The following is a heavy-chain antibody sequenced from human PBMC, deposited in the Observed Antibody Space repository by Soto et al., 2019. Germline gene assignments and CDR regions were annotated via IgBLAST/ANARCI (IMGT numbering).Heavy chain of an antibody. J-gene: IGHJ5*02. CDR2: INPSGGST. V-gene: IGHV1-46*03. CDR1: GYTFTSYY. D-gene: IGHD3-10*01. Sequence: ASVKVSCKASGYTFTSYYMHWVRQAPGQGLEWMGIINPSGGSTSYAQKFQGRVTMTRDTSTSTVYMELSSLRSEDTAVYYCARDRITMVRGVIGPYNWFDPWGQGTLVTVSS. CDR3: ARDRITMVRGVIGPYNWFDP.